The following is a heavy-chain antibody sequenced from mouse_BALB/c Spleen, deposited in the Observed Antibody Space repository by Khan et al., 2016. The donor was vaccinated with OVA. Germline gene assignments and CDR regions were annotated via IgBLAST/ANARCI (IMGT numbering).Heavy chain of an antibody. D-gene: IGHD1-1*01. CDR3: ANHGSSSAWLTY. CDR1: GYTFTSYW. CDR2: INPSTGYT. J-gene: IGHJ3*01. V-gene: IGHV1-7*01. Sequence: VQLQQSGAELAKPGASVKMSCKASGYTFTSYWMHWVKQRPGQGLEWIGYINPSTGYTEYNPRFKDKATLTADTSSSTAYMQLSSLTSEESAVYYCANHGSSSAWLTYWGQGTLVTVSA.